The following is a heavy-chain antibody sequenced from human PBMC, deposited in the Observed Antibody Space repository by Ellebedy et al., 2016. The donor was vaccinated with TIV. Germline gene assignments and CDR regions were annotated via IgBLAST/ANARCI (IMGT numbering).Heavy chain of an antibody. CDR2: INGDGSKK. D-gene: IGHD4-17*01. J-gene: IGHJ6*02. V-gene: IGHV3-7*03. CDR1: RFTFSGYW. Sequence: GGSLRLSCAASRFTFSGYWMSWVRQAPGKGLEWVANINGDGSKKYYVDSVKGRFTISRDNGKNSVYLQMNSLRVEDTAVYRCARDGAYGDYSPGYYGMDVWGQGTTVTVSS. CDR3: ARDGAYGDYSPGYYGMDV.